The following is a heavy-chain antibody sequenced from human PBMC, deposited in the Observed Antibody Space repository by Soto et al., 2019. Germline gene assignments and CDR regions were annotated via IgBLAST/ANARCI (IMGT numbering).Heavy chain of an antibody. CDR3: ATESGSTYGYFDY. V-gene: IGHV4-30-4*01. Sequence: SETLSLTCTVSGGSVSSGYNYWSWIRQSPGKGLEWIGYISGSGSTGYNPSLKNRLTMSVDRSKNQFTLRLISVTAADTAVYFCATESGSTYGYFDYWGQGTQVTVSS. D-gene: IGHD5-18*01. J-gene: IGHJ4*02. CDR1: GGSVSSGYNY. CDR2: ISGSGST.